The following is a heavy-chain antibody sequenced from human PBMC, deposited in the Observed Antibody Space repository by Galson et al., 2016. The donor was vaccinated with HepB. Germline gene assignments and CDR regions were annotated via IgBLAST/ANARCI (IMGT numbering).Heavy chain of an antibody. V-gene: IGHV3-48*02. J-gene: IGHJ4*02. CDR1: GFTFSGYN. D-gene: IGHD1-14*01. CDR2: ISSGSSAI. CDR3: ARDGNHGYDMDY. Sequence: SLRLSCAASGFTFSGYNMDWVRQAPGKGLEWVSYISSGSSAIYYADSAKGRFTISRDNAKNSLYLRMNSLRDEDTAIYFCARDGNHGYDMDYWGQGTLVTVSS.